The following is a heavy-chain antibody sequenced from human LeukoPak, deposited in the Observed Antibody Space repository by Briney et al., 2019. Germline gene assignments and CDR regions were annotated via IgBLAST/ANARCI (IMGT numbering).Heavy chain of an antibody. Sequence: GASVKVSCKASGYTFTSYGISWVRQAPGQGLEWMGWISAYNGNTNYAQKLQGRVTMTTDTSTSTAYMELRSLRSDDTAVYYCAREGGAYCSGGSCHRYRAFDIWGQGTMVTVSS. J-gene: IGHJ3*02. CDR1: GYTFTSYG. CDR2: ISAYNGNT. D-gene: IGHD2-15*01. CDR3: AREGGAYCSGGSCHRYRAFDI. V-gene: IGHV1-18*01.